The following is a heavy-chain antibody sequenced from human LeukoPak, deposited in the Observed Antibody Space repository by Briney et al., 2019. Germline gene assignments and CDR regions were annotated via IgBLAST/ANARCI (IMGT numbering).Heavy chain of an antibody. Sequence: PSETLSLTCTVSGGSISSYYWSWIRQPPGKGLEWIGYIYYSGSTNYNPSLKSRVTISVDTSKNQFSLKLSSVTAADTAVYYCARVPLRRQYNWFDPWGQGTLVTVSS. CDR3: ARVPLRRQYNWFDP. CDR2: IYYSGST. J-gene: IGHJ5*02. CDR1: GGSISSYY. D-gene: IGHD5-24*01. V-gene: IGHV4-59*01.